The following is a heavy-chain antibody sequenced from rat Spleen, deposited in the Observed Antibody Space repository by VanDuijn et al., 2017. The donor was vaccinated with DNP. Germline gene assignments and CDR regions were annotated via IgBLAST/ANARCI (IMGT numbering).Heavy chain of an antibody. CDR2: ISYRGST. J-gene: IGHJ2*01. D-gene: IGHD1-5*01. CDR1: GYSITSNY. CDR3: ARWNIGTSTLDY. V-gene: IGHV3-1*01. Sequence: EVQLQESGPGLVKPSQSLSLTCSVTGYSITSNYWGWIRKFPGNKMEWVGHISYRGSTTYNPSLKSRISIIRDTSKNQFFLQLNSVTAEDTATYYCARWNIGTSTLDYWGHGVMVTVSS.